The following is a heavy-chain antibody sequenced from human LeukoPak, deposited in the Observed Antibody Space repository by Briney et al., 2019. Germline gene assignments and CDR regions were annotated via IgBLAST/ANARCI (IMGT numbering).Heavy chain of an antibody. Sequence: PPETLSLTCTVSGGSISSYYWSWIRQPPGKGLEWIGYIYYSGSTNYNPSLKSRVTISVDTSKNQFSLKLSSVTAADTAVYYCARDYGGNFGGFDYWGQGTLVTVSS. D-gene: IGHD4-23*01. V-gene: IGHV4-59*01. J-gene: IGHJ4*02. CDR2: IYYSGST. CDR3: ARDYGGNFGGFDY. CDR1: GGSISSYY.